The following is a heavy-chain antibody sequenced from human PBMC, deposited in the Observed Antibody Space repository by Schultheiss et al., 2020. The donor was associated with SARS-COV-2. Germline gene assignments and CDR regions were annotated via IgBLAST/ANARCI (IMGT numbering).Heavy chain of an antibody. Sequence: SQTLSLTCTVSGGSISSYYWSWIRQPPGKGLEWIGFMYYSGSTNYNPSLKSRVTISVDTSKNQFSLKLSSVTAADTAVYYCARLPYEYSSSYSANLDYWGQGTLVTVSS. J-gene: IGHJ4*02. CDR2: MYYSGST. CDR1: GGSISSYY. D-gene: IGHD6-6*01. CDR3: ARLPYEYSSSYSANLDY. V-gene: IGHV4-59*08.